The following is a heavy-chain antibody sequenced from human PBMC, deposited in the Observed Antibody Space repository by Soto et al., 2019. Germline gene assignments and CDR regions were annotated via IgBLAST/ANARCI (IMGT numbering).Heavy chain of an antibody. Sequence: SETLSLTCTVSGGSISSYYWSWIRQPPGKGLEWIGYIYYSGSTNYNPSLKSRVTISVDTSKNKFSLKLSTVTAADTAVYYCARGGRPYYYDSSGYYLKYWGQGTLVTVSS. V-gene: IGHV4-59*01. CDR3: ARGGRPYYYDSSGYYLKY. CDR1: GGSISSYY. CDR2: IYYSGST. J-gene: IGHJ4*02. D-gene: IGHD3-22*01.